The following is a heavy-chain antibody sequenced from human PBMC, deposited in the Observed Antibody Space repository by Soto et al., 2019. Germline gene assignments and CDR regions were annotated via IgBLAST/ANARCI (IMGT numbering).Heavy chain of an antibody. Sequence: QVHLVQSGAEVKKPGAPVKVSCKASGYTFTDYDINWVRQATGQGLEWMGWMNPNTGNTRYAQKFQGRLIMTRDTSISTSYMELSSLRSDDTAVYYCARGMLATMTDFWGQGTLVTVSS. CDR2: MNPNTGNT. V-gene: IGHV1-8*01. CDR3: ARGMLATMTDF. CDR1: GYTFTDYD. D-gene: IGHD5-12*01. J-gene: IGHJ4*02.